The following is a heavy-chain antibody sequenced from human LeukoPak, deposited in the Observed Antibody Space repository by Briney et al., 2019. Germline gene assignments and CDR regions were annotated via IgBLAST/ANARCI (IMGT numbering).Heavy chain of an antibody. Sequence: ASVKVSCKASAYTFTSYDINWVRQATGQGREWMGWMNPNSGDTGYAQKFQGRLTITRNTSITTAYMELSSLTSEDTAVYYCARRNYGSGRRWFDPWGQGTLVTVSS. D-gene: IGHD3-10*01. V-gene: IGHV1-8*03. CDR3: ARRNYGSGRRWFDP. CDR2: MNPNSGDT. J-gene: IGHJ5*02. CDR1: AYTFTSYD.